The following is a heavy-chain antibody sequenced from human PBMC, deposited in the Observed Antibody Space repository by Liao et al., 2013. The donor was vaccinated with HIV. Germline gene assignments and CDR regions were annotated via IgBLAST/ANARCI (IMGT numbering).Heavy chain of an antibody. D-gene: IGHD1-14*01. CDR2: IYHSGST. Sequence: QLQLQESGSGLVKPSQTLSLTCAVSGGSINSGGYSWSWIRQPPGKGLEWIGYIYHSGSTHYNPSLKSRVTMSVDTSKTHLSLKLSSVTAADTAVYYCATLGTRGPYYYHMDVWGKGTTVTVSS. CDR3: ATLGTRGPYYYHMDV. V-gene: IGHV4-30-2*01. J-gene: IGHJ6*03. CDR1: GGSINSGGYS.